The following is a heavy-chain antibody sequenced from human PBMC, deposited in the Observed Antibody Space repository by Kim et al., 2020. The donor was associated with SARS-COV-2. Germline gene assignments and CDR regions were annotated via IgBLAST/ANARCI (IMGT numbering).Heavy chain of an antibody. V-gene: IGHV3-15*01. CDR3: TTEITMVRGLYLGLYYYMDV. Sequence: RFTISRDDSKNTLYLQMNSLKTEDTAVYYCTTEITMVRGLYLGLYYYMDVWGKGTTVTVSS. J-gene: IGHJ6*03. D-gene: IGHD3-10*01.